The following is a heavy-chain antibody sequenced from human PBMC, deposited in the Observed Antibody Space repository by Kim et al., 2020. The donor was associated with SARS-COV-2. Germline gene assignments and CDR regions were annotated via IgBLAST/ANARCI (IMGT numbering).Heavy chain of an antibody. V-gene: IGHV4-34*01. CDR3: ARGVGRWFGELFSLYYYYGMDV. CDR2: INHSGST. Sequence: SETLSLTCAVYGGSFSGYYWSWIRQPPGKGLEWIGEINHSGSTNYNPSLKSRVTISVDTSKNQFSLKLSSVTAADTAVYYCARGVGRWFGELFSLYYYYGMDVWGQGTTVTVSS. CDR1: GGSFSGYY. D-gene: IGHD3-10*01. J-gene: IGHJ6*02.